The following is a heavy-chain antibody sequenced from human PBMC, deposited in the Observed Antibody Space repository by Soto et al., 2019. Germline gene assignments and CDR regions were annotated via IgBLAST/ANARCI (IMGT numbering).Heavy chain of an antibody. Sequence: PGGSLRLSCAASGFTFDDYAMHWVRQAPGKGLEWVSGISWNSGSIGYADSVKGRFTISRDNAKNSLYLQMNSLRAEDTALYYCAKVRYSSSAGFDYWGQGTLVTVSS. CDR2: ISWNSGSI. V-gene: IGHV3-9*01. CDR3: AKVRYSSSAGFDY. CDR1: GFTFDDYA. D-gene: IGHD6-6*01. J-gene: IGHJ4*02.